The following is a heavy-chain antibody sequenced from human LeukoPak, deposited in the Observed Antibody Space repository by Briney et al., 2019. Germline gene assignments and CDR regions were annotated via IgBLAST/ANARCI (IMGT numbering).Heavy chain of an antibody. J-gene: IGHJ4*01. CDR2: ITTTSDYI. CDR3: AKVADYGDYAPLGH. Sequence: GGSLSLSCAASGFSFSSYAMTWARQAPGKGLQWVSSITTTSDYIYYSDSVKGRFTISRDNAKNSLYLQMNSLRAEDTAVYYCAKVADYGDYAPLGHWGQGTLVTVSS. V-gene: IGHV3-21*01. CDR1: GFSFSSYA. D-gene: IGHD4-17*01.